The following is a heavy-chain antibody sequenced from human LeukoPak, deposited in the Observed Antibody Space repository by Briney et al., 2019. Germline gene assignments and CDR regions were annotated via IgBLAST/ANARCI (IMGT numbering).Heavy chain of an antibody. J-gene: IGHJ4*02. Sequence: KSSETLSLTCAVYGGSFSGYYWSWIRQPPGKGLEWIGEINHSGSTNYNPSLKSRVTISVDTSKNQFSLKLSSVTAAGTAVYYCARRGTAYDYWGQGTLVTVSS. CDR1: GGSFSGYY. CDR2: INHSGST. CDR3: ARRGTAYDY. D-gene: IGHD5-18*01. V-gene: IGHV4-34*01.